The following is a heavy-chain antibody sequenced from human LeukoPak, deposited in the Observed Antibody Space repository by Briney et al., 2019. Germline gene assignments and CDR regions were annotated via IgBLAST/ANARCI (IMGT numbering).Heavy chain of an antibody. CDR2: IYHSGST. D-gene: IGHD6-19*01. V-gene: IGHV4-30-2*01. CDR3: ARGAVAGKMSWFDP. Sequence: PSETLSLTCAVSGGSISSGGYSWSWIRQPPGKGLEWIGYIYHSGSTYYNPSLKSRVTISVDRSKNQFSLKLSSVTAADTAVYYCARGAVAGKMSWFDPWGQGTLVTVSS. CDR1: GGSISSGGYS. J-gene: IGHJ5*02.